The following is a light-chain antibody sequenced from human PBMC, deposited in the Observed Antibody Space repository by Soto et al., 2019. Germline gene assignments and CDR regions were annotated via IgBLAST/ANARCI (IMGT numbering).Light chain of an antibody. Sequence: QLVLTQPPSASASLGASVTLTCTLSSGYSNYKVDWYQQRPGKGPRFVMRVGTGGIVGSKGDGIPDRLSVLGSGLNRYLTIKNIQEEDESDYHCGADHGSGSNFVRVFGGGTKVTVL. CDR1: SGYSNYK. V-gene: IGLV9-49*01. CDR2: VGTGGIVG. CDR3: GADHGSGSNFVRV. J-gene: IGLJ3*02.